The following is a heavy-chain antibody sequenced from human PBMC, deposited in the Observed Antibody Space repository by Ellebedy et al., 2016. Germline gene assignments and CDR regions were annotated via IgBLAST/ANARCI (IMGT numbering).Heavy chain of an antibody. V-gene: IGHV4-34*01. J-gene: IGHJ4*02. CDR2: INHSGST. CDR1: GGSFSGYY. CDR3: ARIDYGSGSPSGDY. D-gene: IGHD3-10*01. Sequence: SETLSLXXAVYGGSFSGYYWSWIRQPPGKGLEWIGEINHSGSTNYNPSLKSRVTISVDTSKNQFSLKLSSVTAADTAVYYCARIDYGSGSPSGDYWGQGTLVTVSS.